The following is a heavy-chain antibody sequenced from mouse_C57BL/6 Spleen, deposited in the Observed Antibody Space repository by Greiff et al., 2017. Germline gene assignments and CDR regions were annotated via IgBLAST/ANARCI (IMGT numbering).Heavy chain of an antibody. J-gene: IGHJ4*01. V-gene: IGHV1-64*01. D-gene: IGHD2-10*02. Sequence: QVQLQQPGAELVKPGASVKLSCKASGYTFTSYWLHWVKQRPGQGLGWIGMIHPNSGSTNYNEKFKSKATLTVDKSSSTAYMQLSSLTSEDSAVYYCARVWDDYYAMDYWGQGTSVTVTS. CDR1: GYTFTSYW. CDR2: IHPNSGST. CDR3: ARVWDDYYAMDY.